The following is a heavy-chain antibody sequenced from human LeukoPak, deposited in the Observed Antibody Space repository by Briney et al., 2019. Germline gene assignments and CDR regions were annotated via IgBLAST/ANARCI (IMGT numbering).Heavy chain of an antibody. V-gene: IGHV1-2*02. Sequence: GASVKVSCKASGYTFTGYYMHWVRQAPGQGLEWMGWINPNSGGTNYAQKFQGRVTMTRNTSISTAYMELSSLRSEDTAVYYCARGLLYYDFWSGYSMAFDYWGQGTLVTVSS. CDR1: GYTFTGYY. CDR3: ARGLLYYDFWSGYSMAFDY. CDR2: INPNSGGT. D-gene: IGHD3-3*01. J-gene: IGHJ4*02.